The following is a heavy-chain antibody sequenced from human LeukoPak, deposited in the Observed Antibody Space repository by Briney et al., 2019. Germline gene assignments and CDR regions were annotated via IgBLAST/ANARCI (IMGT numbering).Heavy chain of an antibody. V-gene: IGHV3-53*01. CDR3: ARNGGDFTYPYYYGMDV. J-gene: IGHJ6*02. Sequence: GGSLRLSCAASGFNVSSNYMSYVGEAPGKGLEWVSVLYSGGSTYYADSVKDRFTISRDNSKNTLYLQMNSLRAEDTAVYYCARNGGDFTYPYYYGMDVWGQGTTVTVSS. CDR1: GFNVSSNY. D-gene: IGHD2-21*02. CDR2: LYSGGST.